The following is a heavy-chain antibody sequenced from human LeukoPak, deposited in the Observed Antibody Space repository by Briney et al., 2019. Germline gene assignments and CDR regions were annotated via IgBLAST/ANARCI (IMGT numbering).Heavy chain of an antibody. V-gene: IGHV2-5*02. CDR1: WSWLSTRPAG. CDR3: AHTTMVRGVISCFDY. Sequence: SGPSLSNATPPHSLTCTFSWSWLSTRPAGVRWMRQPRGKALEWLALIYWDDDKRYSPSMKSRLTITKDTSKNQLVLTMTNMETVDTATYYCAHTTMVRGVISCFDYWGQGTLVTVSS. J-gene: IGHJ4*02. CDR2: IYWDDDK. D-gene: IGHD3-10*01.